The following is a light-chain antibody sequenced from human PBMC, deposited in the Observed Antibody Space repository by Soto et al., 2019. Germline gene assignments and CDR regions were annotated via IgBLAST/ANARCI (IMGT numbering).Light chain of an antibody. CDR1: QSISSY. J-gene: IGKJ2*01. V-gene: IGKV1-39*01. CDR3: QQSYSTPRT. CDR2: AAS. Sequence: DIQMTQSPSSLSASVGDRVTITCRASQSISSYLNWYQQKPGKAPKLLIYAASSLQSGVPSRFSGSGSGTDFTLTISSLQPEDFAXYYCQQSYSTPRTFGQGTKLEIK.